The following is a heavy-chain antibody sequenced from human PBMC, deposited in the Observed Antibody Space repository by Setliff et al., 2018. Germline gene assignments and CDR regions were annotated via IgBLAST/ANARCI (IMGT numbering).Heavy chain of an antibody. CDR3: RFWSGYYKNDY. CDR1: GYSISSGHF. D-gene: IGHD3-3*01. CDR2: IFHSGST. V-gene: IGHV4-38-2*01. Sequence: SETLSLTCGVSGYSISSGHFWGWIRQPPGKGLEWLGNIFHSGSTYYNPTLNSRVTMSVDTSKNQFSLHLNSVTASDTAVYYCRFWSGYYKNDYWAQGTLVTVSS. J-gene: IGHJ4*02.